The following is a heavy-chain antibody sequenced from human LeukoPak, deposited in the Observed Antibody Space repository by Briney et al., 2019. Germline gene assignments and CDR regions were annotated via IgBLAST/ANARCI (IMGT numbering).Heavy chain of an antibody. J-gene: IGHJ4*02. Sequence: PSETLSLTCTVSGVSISSYYWSWVRQPPGKGLEWIGYIYYSGSTNCNHSLKSRVTISVDTSKNQFSLNLRTVTAADTAVYYCGRHGDGYYDNIDYWGQGTLVTVSS. V-gene: IGHV4-59*08. CDR2: IYYSGST. CDR3: GRHGDGYYDNIDY. D-gene: IGHD5-24*01. CDR1: GVSISSYY.